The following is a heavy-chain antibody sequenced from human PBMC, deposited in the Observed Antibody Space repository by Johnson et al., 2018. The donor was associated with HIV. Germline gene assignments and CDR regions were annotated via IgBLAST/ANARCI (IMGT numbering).Heavy chain of an antibody. Sequence: VQLVESGGGVVRPGGSLRLSCAASGFTFDDYGMSWVRQAPGKGLEWVSGINWSGGSTAYADSVKGRFTISRDNAKNSLYLQMNSLRAEDTALYNCARVAAAAGRMTDAFDIWGQGTMVSVSS. D-gene: IGHD6-13*01. CDR2: INWSGGST. CDR3: ARVAAAAGRMTDAFDI. CDR1: GFTFDDYG. V-gene: IGHV3-20*01. J-gene: IGHJ3*02.